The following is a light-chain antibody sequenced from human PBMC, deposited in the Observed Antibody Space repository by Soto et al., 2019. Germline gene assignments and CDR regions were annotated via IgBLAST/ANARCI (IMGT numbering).Light chain of an antibody. CDR3: CSYTSENTYV. V-gene: IGLV2-11*01. CDR1: SSDVGGYDY. J-gene: IGLJ1*01. CDR2: DVT. Sequence: QSALTQPRSVSGSPGQSVTISCTGTSSDVGGYDYVSWFQHHPGKVPKLMIYDVTKRPSGVPDRFSASKSGNTASLTISGLQAEDEADYYCCSYTSENTYVFGNGTKVTVL.